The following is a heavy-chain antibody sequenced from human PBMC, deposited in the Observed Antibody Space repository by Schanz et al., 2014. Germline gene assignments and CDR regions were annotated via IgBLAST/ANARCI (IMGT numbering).Heavy chain of an antibody. V-gene: IGHV4-61*02. D-gene: IGHD1-1*01. Sequence: QVQLQQWGAGLLKPSQTLSLTCTVSGGSIRSGTYYWSWIRQPAGKALEWVGRVFPNGITNYNPSLKSRVPIPLDTSKNQFSLTLTSLTAADTAVYYCARDTTWRLDLWGRGTLVTVSS. CDR2: VFPNGIT. CDR1: GGSIRSGTYY. J-gene: IGHJ2*01. CDR3: ARDTTWRLDL.